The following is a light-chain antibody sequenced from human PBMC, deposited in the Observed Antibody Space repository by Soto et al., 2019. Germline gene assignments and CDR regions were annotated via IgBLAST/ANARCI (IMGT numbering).Light chain of an antibody. CDR3: QQYMSSVT. Sequence: EIVLTQSPGSLSLSPGERATLSCRASQSIDNSFFAWYQKKPGRAARLLMYGVSKRSTGLPDRFSGSGSGTDFTPTISKLEPEDFSVYYYQQYMSSVTFGQGTRVEIK. J-gene: IGKJ1*01. CDR2: GVS. CDR1: QSIDNSF. V-gene: IGKV3-20*01.